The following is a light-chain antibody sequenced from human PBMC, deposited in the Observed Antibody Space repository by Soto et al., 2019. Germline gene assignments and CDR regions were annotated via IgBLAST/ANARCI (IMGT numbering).Light chain of an antibody. CDR1: QSVLYSSNNKNY. CDR3: QQCYGIPFT. V-gene: IGKV4-1*01. J-gene: IGKJ2*01. CDR2: WAS. Sequence: DIVMTQSPDSLAVSLGERATINCKSSQSVLYSSNNKNYLAWYQQKPGQPPKLLIYWASTRESGVPDRFSGSGSGTDFTLTISSLQAEDVALYYCQQCYGIPFTFGQGTKLEIK.